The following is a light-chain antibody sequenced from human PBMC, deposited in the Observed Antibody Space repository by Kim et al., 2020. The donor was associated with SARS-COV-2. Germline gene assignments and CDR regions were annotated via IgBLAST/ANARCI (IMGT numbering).Light chain of an antibody. CDR2: DAS. J-gene: IGKJ2*01. V-gene: IGKV3-20*01. CDR3: QQYGAAPDT. CDR1: QTINSNY. Sequence: IVLTQSPGPLSLSPGERATLSCRTSQTINSNYLAWFQQKPGQAPRLLIHDASSRAPGIPDRFSGSGSGTDFTLTISRVEPEDFAVYYCQQYGAAPDTFGQGTKLEIK.